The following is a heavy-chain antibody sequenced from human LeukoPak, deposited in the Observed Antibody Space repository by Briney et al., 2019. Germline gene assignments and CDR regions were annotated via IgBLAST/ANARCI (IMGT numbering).Heavy chain of an antibody. D-gene: IGHD2-15*01. Sequence: GGSLRLSCAASGFSFSRYSMNWVRQAPGKGLEWVSYISSTSSTIYYADSVKGRFTISRDNAKNSLYLQMNSLRAEDTAVYYCAKELFCSGGMQQCGALVSNYYYYYYGMDVWGQGTTVTVSS. CDR1: GFSFSRYS. CDR3: AKELFCSGGMQQCGALVSNYYYYYYGMDV. V-gene: IGHV3-48*04. J-gene: IGHJ6*02. CDR2: ISSTSSTI.